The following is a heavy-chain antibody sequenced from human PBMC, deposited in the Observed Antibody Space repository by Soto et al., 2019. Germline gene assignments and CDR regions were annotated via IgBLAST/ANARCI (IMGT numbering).Heavy chain of an antibody. J-gene: IGHJ6*02. D-gene: IGHD3-10*01. CDR3: TGITWFRGMDV. Sequence: PSQTLSLTCVISGDSVSSNSAGCNWIRQSPSRGLEWLGRTYYKSKWNNDYALSVKSRITINPDTSKNHFSLHLYSVTPEDTAVYYCTGITWFRGMDVWGQGTPVTVSS. V-gene: IGHV6-1*01. CDR2: TYYKSKWNN. CDR1: GDSVSSNSAG.